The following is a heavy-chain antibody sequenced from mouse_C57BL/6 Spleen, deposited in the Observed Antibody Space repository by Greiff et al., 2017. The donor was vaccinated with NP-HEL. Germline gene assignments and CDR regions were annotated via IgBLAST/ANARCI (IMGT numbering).Heavy chain of an antibody. D-gene: IGHD2-4*01. Sequence: VQLQQSGAELVRPGASVTLSCKASGYTFTDYEMHWVKQTPVHGLEWIGAIDPETGGNAYNQKFKGKAILTADKSSSTAYMELRSLTSEDSAVYYCTRRGDYFFDYWGQGTTLTVSS. J-gene: IGHJ2*01. CDR3: TRRGDYFFDY. V-gene: IGHV1-15*01. CDR2: IDPETGGN. CDR1: GYTFTDYE.